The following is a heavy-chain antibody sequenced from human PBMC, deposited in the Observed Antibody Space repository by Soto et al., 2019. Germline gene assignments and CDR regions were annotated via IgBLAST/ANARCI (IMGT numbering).Heavy chain of an antibody. V-gene: IGHV3-30*18. CDR3: AKDRTGDCYSYFDY. Sequence: QVQLVESGGGVVQPGRSLRLSCAASGFTFSSYGMHWVRQAPGKGLEWVAVISYDGSNKYYADSVKGRFTISRDNSKNTLYLQMNSLRAEEPAVYYCAKDRTGDCYSYFDYWGQGTLVPVSS. D-gene: IGHD2-21*01. CDR1: GFTFSSYG. J-gene: IGHJ4*02. CDR2: ISYDGSNK.